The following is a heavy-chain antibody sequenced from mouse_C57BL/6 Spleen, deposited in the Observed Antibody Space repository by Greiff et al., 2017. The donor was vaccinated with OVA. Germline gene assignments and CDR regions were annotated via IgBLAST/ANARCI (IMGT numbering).Heavy chain of an antibody. CDR2: INPGSGGT. D-gene: IGHD4-1*01. CDR1: GYAFTNYL. Sequence: VKLQQSGAELVRPGTSVQVSCKASGYAFTNYLIEWVKQRPGQGLEWIGVINPGSGGTNYNEKFKGKATLTAVISSSTAYLQSSSQTDEDAAVYFGAREERGLAYWGKGTTLTVAA. J-gene: IGHJ2*01. CDR3: AREERGLAY. V-gene: IGHV1-54*01.